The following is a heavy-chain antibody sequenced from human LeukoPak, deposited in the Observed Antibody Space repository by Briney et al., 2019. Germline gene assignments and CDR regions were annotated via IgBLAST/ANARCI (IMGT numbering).Heavy chain of an antibody. V-gene: IGHV3-23*01. D-gene: IGHD3-10*01. J-gene: IGHJ6*01. CDR1: GFTFSSTA. CDR2: ISGSGDST. CDR3: AKHYYRVVRGVKVDYYGMDV. Sequence: GGSLRLSCTASGFTFSSTAMNWVRRAPGKGRKWVSTISGSGDSTYHADSVKGRFTISRDNSKNTLYLQMNSLRDEDTAIYYCAKHYYRVVRGVKVDYYGMDVWGRGTTVTVSS.